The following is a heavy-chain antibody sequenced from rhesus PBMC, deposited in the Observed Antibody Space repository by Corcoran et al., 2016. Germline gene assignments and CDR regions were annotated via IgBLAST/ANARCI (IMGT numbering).Heavy chain of an antibody. J-gene: IGHJ4*01. CDR1: GGSISDSYR. V-gene: IGHV4S10*01. CDR3: ASDPDTAGTGPFDY. D-gene: IGHD5-30*01. CDR2: IYGSGSST. Sequence: QVQLQESGPGVVKPSETLSLTCAVSGGSISDSYRWSWIRQPPGKGREWIGYIYGSGSSTNYNPSLKCRVTLSVDTSKNQLSLKLSSVTAADTAVYYCASDPDTAGTGPFDYWGQGVLVTVSS.